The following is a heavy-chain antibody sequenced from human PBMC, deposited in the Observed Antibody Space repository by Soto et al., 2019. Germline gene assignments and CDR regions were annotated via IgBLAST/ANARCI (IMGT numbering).Heavy chain of an antibody. V-gene: IGHV1-46*01. Sequence: QVQLVQSGAEVKKPGASVRVSCKASGYTFTSFYMHWVRQAPGQGLEWMGVINPSGGSTTYAQNFKGRVTVTRDTSTSTVYMELNSLRSEDTAVCYGASDRGAFHACDNGGQGTLVTVSS. CDR2: INPSGGST. D-gene: IGHD2-2*01. CDR3: ASDRGAFHACDN. J-gene: IGHJ4*02. CDR1: GYTFTSFY.